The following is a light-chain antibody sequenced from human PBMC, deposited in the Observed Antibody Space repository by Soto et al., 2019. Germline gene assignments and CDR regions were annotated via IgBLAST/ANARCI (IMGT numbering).Light chain of an antibody. CDR1: QSVSSRY. CDR2: GAS. Sequence: EIVLTQSPGTLSLSPGERATLSCRASQSVSSRYFAWYQQKPGQAPRRLIYGASSTATGIPDRFSGSGSGTAFTLTLSRLEPEDFAVYYCQQYGSSPLTFGGGTKVEIK. J-gene: IGKJ4*01. CDR3: QQYGSSPLT. V-gene: IGKV3-20*01.